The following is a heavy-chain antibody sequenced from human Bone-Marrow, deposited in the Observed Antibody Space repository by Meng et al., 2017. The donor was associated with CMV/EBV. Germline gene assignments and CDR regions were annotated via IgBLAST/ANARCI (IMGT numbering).Heavy chain of an antibody. Sequence: ASVKVSCKASGYTFTSYDINWVRQATGQGLEWMGWISAYNGNTNYAQKLRARVTMTTDTSTSTAYMELRSLRSDDTAVYYCARDLRSSSWQDEFPLNWFDPWGQGTLVTVSS. V-gene: IGHV1-18*01. CDR3: ARDLRSSSWQDEFPLNWFDP. CDR2: ISAYNGNT. J-gene: IGHJ5*02. D-gene: IGHD6-13*01. CDR1: GYTFTSYD.